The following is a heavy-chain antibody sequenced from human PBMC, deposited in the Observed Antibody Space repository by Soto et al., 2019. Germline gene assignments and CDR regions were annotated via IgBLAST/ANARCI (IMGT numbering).Heavy chain of an antibody. D-gene: IGHD6-13*01. Sequence: QVQLQESGPGLVKPSETLSLTCTVSGGSVSSGSYYWSWIRQPPGKGLEWIGYIYYSGSTNYNPSLKSRVTISVDTSKNQSSLKLSSVTAADTAVYYCARAPHGQQLVYYYYGMDVWGQGTTVTVSS. J-gene: IGHJ6*02. V-gene: IGHV4-61*01. CDR3: ARAPHGQQLVYYYYGMDV. CDR1: GGSVSSGSYY. CDR2: IYYSGST.